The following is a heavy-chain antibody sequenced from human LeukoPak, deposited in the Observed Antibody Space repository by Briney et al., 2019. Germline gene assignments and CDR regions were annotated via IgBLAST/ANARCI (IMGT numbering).Heavy chain of an antibody. Sequence: GGSLRLPCAASGFTFNTHSMSWVRQSPGKGLEWVSSISSGSSHIYYADSMQGRFTISRDNAKNSLFLQMNSLRVEDTALYYCARDFRTQLDGYSPPYHFDYWGQGALVTVSS. CDR1: GFTFNTHS. V-gene: IGHV3-21*01. D-gene: IGHD5-24*01. J-gene: IGHJ4*02. CDR2: ISSGSSHI. CDR3: ARDFRTQLDGYSPPYHFDY.